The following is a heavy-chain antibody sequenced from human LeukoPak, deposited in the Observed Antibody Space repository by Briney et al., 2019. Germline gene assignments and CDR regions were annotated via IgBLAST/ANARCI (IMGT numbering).Heavy chain of an antibody. CDR2: IYSSGST. V-gene: IGHV4-31*03. D-gene: IGHD6-6*01. CDR1: GETVSSGAYY. CDR3: ARGGVAARLMYGFQNWFDP. J-gene: IGHJ5*02. Sequence: SQTLSLTCSVSGETVSSGAYYWSWIRQHPGKGLEWIGNIYSSGSTYYNPTLRSRLTISIDTSNNQFSLKMTSVTAAAMAVYYCARGGVAARLMYGFQNWFDPWGQGTLVTVSS.